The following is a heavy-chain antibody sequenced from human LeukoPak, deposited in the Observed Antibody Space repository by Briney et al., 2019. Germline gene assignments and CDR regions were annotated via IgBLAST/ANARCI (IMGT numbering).Heavy chain of an antibody. CDR3: ARVRTSIAAAGTWAFDY. D-gene: IGHD6-13*01. CDR2: ISPNSGGT. Sequence: GASVKVSCKASGYTFTGYYMHWVRQAPGQGLEWMGWISPNSGGTNYAQKFQGRVTMTRDTSISTAYMELSRLRSDDTAVYYCARVRTSIAAAGTWAFDYWGQGTLVTVSS. J-gene: IGHJ4*02. V-gene: IGHV1-2*02. CDR1: GYTFTGYY.